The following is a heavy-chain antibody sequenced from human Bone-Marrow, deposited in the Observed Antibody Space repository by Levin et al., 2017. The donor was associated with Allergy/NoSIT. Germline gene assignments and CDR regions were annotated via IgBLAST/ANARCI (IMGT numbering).Heavy chain of an antibody. D-gene: IGHD2-15*01. J-gene: IGHJ4*02. CDR3: AKDSGMVVAATPSFGH. V-gene: IGHV3-9*01. CDR2: ISWNSGSI. Sequence: PGGSLRLSCAASGFTFDDYAMHWVRQAPGKGLEWVSGISWNSGSIGYADSVKGRFTISRDNAKNSLYLQMNSLRAEDTALYYCAKDSGMVVAATPSFGHWGQGTLVTVSS. CDR1: GFTFDDYA.